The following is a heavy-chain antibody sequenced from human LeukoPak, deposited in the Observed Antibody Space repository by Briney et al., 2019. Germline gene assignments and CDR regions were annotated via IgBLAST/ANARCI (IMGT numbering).Heavy chain of an antibody. Sequence: ASVKVSCKASGYTFTGYYMHWVRQAPGQGLERMGWINPNSGGTNYAQKFQGRVTMTRDTSISTAYMELSRLRSDDTAVYYCARDRAVKDAFDIWGQGTMVTVSS. J-gene: IGHJ3*02. D-gene: IGHD3-10*01. CDR2: INPNSGGT. V-gene: IGHV1-2*02. CDR3: ARDRAVKDAFDI. CDR1: GYTFTGYY.